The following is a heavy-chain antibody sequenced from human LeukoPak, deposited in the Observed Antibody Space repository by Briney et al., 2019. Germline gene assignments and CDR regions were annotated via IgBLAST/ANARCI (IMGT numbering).Heavy chain of an antibody. Sequence: SETLSLTCTVSGGSISSSYWSWIRQPPGKGLEWIGYIHYSGNTNYNPSLKSRVSISLDMSKNHFSLALNSVTAADTALYYCARGYGPSSSGWDSWGQGTLVTVSS. D-gene: IGHD6-19*01. V-gene: IGHV4-59*01. J-gene: IGHJ4*02. CDR1: GGSISSSY. CDR3: ARGYGPSSSGWDS. CDR2: IHYSGNT.